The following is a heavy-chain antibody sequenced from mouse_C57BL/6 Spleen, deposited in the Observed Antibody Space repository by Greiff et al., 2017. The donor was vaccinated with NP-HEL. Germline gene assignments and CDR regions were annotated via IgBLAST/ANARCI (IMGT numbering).Heavy chain of an antibody. CDR3: ARGGYSLYYFDY. CDR2: IYPSDSET. D-gene: IGHD2-12*01. J-gene: IGHJ2*01. Sequence: QVQLQQPGAELVRPGSSVKLSCKASGYTFTSYWMDWVKQRPGQGLEWIGNIYPSDSETHYNQKFKDKATLTVDKSSSTAYMQLSSLTSEDSAVYYGARGGYSLYYFDYWGQGTTLTVSS. V-gene: IGHV1-61*01. CDR1: GYTFTSYW.